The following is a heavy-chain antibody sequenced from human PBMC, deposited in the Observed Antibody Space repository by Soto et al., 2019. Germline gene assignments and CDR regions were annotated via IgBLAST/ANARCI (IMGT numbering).Heavy chain of an antibody. CDR2: IYYSGST. CDR1: GGSISSGGYY. V-gene: IGHV4-31*03. CDR3: ARGSYCGGDCFPYWYFDL. Sequence: QVQLQESGPGLVKPSQTLSLTCTVSGGSISSGGYYWSWIRQHPGKGLEWIGYIYYSGSTYYNPSLKSRVTISVDTSKNQFSLKLSSVTAADTAVSYCARGSYCGGDCFPYWYFDLWGRGTLVTVSS. J-gene: IGHJ2*01. D-gene: IGHD2-21*02.